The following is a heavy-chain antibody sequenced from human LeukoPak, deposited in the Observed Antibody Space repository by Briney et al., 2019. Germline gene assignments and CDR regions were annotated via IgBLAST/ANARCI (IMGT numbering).Heavy chain of an antibody. V-gene: IGHV3-23*01. J-gene: IGHJ6*02. Sequence: PGGSLRLSCAASGFTFSSYAMSWVRQAPGKGLEWVSAISGSGGSTYYAASVKGRFTISRHNSKNTLYLQMNSLRAEDTAVYYCAKDIEMATGTTYYYYYYGMDVWGQGTTVTVSS. CDR3: AKDIEMATGTTYYYYYYGMDV. CDR1: GFTFSSYA. CDR2: ISGSGGST. D-gene: IGHD1-1*01.